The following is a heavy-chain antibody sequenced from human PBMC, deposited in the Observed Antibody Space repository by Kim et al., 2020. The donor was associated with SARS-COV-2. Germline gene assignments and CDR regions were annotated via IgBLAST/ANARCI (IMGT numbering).Heavy chain of an antibody. D-gene: IGHD3-3*01. Sequence: ASVKVSCKTSGYSFTGYYIQWVRQAPGQGLEWMGRIDPKSGGTIYSQKLQGRVTMTRDTSTNTAYMDLNSLTSDDTAVYYCARDARVSADYWGQGNVVTV. CDR3: ARDARVSADY. J-gene: IGHJ4*02. CDR2: IDPKSGGT. CDR1: GYSFTGYY. V-gene: IGHV1-2*06.